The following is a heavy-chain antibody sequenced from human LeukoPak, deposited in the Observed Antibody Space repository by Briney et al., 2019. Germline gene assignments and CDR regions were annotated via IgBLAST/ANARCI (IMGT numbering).Heavy chain of an antibody. J-gene: IGHJ4*02. CDR1: GYSISSGYY. CDR2: IYHSGST. Sequence: PSETLSLTCTVSGYSISSGYYWGWIRQPPGKGLEWIGSIYHSGSTYYNPSLKSRVTISVDTSKNQFSLKLSSVTAADTAVYYCARLAVAGIDYWGQGTLVTVSS. D-gene: IGHD6-19*01. V-gene: IGHV4-38-2*02. CDR3: ARLAVAGIDY.